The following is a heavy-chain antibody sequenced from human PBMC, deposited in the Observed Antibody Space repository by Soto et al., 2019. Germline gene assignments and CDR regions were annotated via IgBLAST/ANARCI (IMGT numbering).Heavy chain of an antibody. CDR1: GFTFRSYA. D-gene: IGHD2-2*01. V-gene: IGHV3-30-3*01. CDR3: ARASLLGIVPATMRLVPGGMDV. J-gene: IGHJ6*02. Sequence: QVQLVESGGGVVQPGRSLRLSCAASGFTFRSYAMHWVRQAPGKGLEWVAVISYDGSNTYFGDSLKGRLTISRDNSKNTLHLQMNSLRPEDTAVYYCARASLLGIVPATMRLVPGGMDVWGQGTTVAVSS. CDR2: ISYDGSNT.